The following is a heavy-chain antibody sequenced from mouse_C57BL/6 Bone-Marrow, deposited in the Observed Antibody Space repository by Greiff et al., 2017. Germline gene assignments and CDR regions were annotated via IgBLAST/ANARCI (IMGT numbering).Heavy chain of an antibody. CDR1: GYTFTSYG. V-gene: IGHV1-81*01. CDR3: ARHYGAY. Sequence: QVQLQQSGAELARPGASVKLSCKASGYTFTSYGISWVKQRPGQGLEWIGEIYPRSGNTYYNEKFKGKATLTADKSSSTAYMELRSLTSEDSAVYFCARHYGAYWGQGTLVTVSA. CDR2: IYPRSGNT. J-gene: IGHJ3*01. D-gene: IGHD1-1*02.